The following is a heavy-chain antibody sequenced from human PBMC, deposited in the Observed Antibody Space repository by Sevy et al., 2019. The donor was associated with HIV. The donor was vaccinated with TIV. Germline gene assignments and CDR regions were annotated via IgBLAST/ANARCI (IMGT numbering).Heavy chain of an antibody. CDR1: GFTFSNAW. V-gene: IGHV3-15*07. Sequence: GESLKIPCAASGFTFSNAWINWVRQAPGKGLEWVGRIKSKANGGTTDYAAPVKGRFTISRDDSKNTLSLQMNSLKTEDTAVYYCTAEIDWNYFDYWGRGTLVTVSS. D-gene: IGHD1-1*01. CDR3: TAEIDWNYFDY. CDR2: IKSKANGGTT. J-gene: IGHJ4*02.